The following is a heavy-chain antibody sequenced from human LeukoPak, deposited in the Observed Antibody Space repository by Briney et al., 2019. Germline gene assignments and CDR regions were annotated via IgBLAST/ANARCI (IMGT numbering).Heavy chain of an antibody. Sequence: PSETLSLTSAVYVGSFSGYYWSWIRQTPGKGLECIGGINHSGSTNYTPSLKSRVTISVDTSKNQFSLRLSSVTAADTAVYYCARWEGGSYYDFDYWGQGTLVTVSS. V-gene: IGHV4-34*01. CDR2: INHSGST. CDR3: ARWEGGSYYDFDY. J-gene: IGHJ4*02. D-gene: IGHD1-26*01. CDR1: VGSFSGYY.